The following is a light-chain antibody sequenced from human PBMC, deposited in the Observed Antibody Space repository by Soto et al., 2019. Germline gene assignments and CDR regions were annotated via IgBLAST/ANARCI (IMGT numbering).Light chain of an antibody. V-gene: IGKV1-33*01. CDR3: QQHAELPLT. CDR2: AAS. CDR1: HDIGTY. Sequence: DIQMTQSPSSLSASVGDSVIITCLASHDIGTYLAWYQQKSGKAPKLLIYAASYLETGVPSRFSARGFGTEFSFTISSLQPEDFATYYCQQHAELPLTFGRGTNIDIK. J-gene: IGKJ4*01.